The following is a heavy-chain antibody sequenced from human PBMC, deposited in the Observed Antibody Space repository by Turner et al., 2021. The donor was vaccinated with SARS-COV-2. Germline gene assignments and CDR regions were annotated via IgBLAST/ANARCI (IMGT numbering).Heavy chain of an antibody. CDR2: IQTDGIIT. CDR3: ARAGPDGYSSGWNQGMDV. CDR1: GFTFSRHW. J-gene: IGHJ6*02. V-gene: IGHV3-74*01. D-gene: IGHD6-19*01. Sequence: EVQLVESGGGLVRPGGSLRLSCAASGFTFSRHWMHWVRQVPGKGLVWFSRIQTDGIITSYADSVKGRFTISRDDAKNTVYLQMNSLRAEDTAVYYCARAGPDGYSSGWNQGMDVWGQGTTVTVSS.